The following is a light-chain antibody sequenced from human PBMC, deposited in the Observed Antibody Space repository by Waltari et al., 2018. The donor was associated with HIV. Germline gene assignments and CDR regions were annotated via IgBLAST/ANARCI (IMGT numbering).Light chain of an antibody. J-gene: IGLJ2*01. V-gene: IGLV2-8*01. CDR1: SSDVCGYEY. Sequence: QSALTQPLSASGSPGQSVAISCTGTSSDVCGYEYVSWYQHHPGKAPKLILYDVTKRPSGVPDRFSGSKSGSTASLTVSGLQAEDEADYYCSSYAGSNNLIFGGGTKLTVL. CDR3: SSYAGSNNLI. CDR2: DVT.